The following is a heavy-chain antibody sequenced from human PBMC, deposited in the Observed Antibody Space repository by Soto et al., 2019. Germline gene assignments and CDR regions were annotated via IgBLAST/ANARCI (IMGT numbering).Heavy chain of an antibody. D-gene: IGHD1-1*01. CDR3: ARVKRSTSRLDP. Sequence: SETLSLTCSVSGDYGRSGAYYWSWIRQPPGKGLEWIGYVYYSGSTSYSPSLETGVTISVDTSKNQFSLKLTSVTPADTAIYYCARVKRSTSRLDPWGQGTLVTVSS. CDR2: VYYSGST. J-gene: IGHJ5*02. CDR1: GDYGRSGAYY. V-gene: IGHV4-61*08.